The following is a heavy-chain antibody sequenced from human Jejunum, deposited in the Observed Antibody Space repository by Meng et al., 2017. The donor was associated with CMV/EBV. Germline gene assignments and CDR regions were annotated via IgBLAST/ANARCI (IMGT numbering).Heavy chain of an antibody. CDR1: GFTFSTYW. J-gene: IGHJ4*02. V-gene: IGHV3-7*01. CDR3: VRDLWEQPPHYFDH. CDR2: IKYDGSQK. D-gene: IGHD1-26*01. Sequence: GFTFSTYWMSGVRQAPGKGLEWVANIKYDGSQKYYVDSVKGRFTISRDNSKNSLFLQMNSLRAGDTAVYYCVRDLWEQPPHYFDHWGQGALVTVSS.